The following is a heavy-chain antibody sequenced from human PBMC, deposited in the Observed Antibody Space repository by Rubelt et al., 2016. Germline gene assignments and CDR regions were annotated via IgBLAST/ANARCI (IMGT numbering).Heavy chain of an antibody. CDR3: ARVSPDDYGDPNWVDP. CDR2: IYYTGST. J-gene: IGHJ5*02. Sequence: VWIRQPPGKGLEWIGSIYYTGSTYYNPSLKSRVTISADTSKNQFSLKLSSVTAADTAVYYCARVSPDDYGDPNWVDPWGQGTLVTVSS. V-gene: IGHV4-39*07. D-gene: IGHD4-17*01.